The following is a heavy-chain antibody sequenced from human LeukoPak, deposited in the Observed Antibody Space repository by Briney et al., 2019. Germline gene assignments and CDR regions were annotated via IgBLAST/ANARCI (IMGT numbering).Heavy chain of an antibody. CDR1: GFSFRTYI. V-gene: IGHV3-23*01. D-gene: IGHD4/OR15-4a*01. J-gene: IGHJ5*01. CDR3: AKDASPYSNYAVRWFDS. Sequence: GGSLRLSCTASGFSFRTYIMAWVRQLPGKGLEWISAISGDAITTYYAVPVKGRFTISRDNFRNTLSLQMDSLRADDSAVYYCAKDASPYSNYAVRWFDSWGQGTLVTVSS. CDR2: ISGDAITT.